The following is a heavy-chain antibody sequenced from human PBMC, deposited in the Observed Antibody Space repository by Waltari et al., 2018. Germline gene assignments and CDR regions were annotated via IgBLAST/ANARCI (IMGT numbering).Heavy chain of an antibody. D-gene: IGHD5-12*01. Sequence: QVQLVQSGAEVKKPGSSVKVSCKASGGTFSSYAFSWVGQAPGQGLEWMGGIIPILGIANYAQKFQCRVTITADESTSTAYMELSSLRSEDTAVYYCARGRSGDIRGYYFDYWGQGTLVTVSS. CDR3: ARGRSGDIRGYYFDY. V-gene: IGHV1-69*04. CDR2: IIPILGIA. CDR1: GGTFSSYA. J-gene: IGHJ4*02.